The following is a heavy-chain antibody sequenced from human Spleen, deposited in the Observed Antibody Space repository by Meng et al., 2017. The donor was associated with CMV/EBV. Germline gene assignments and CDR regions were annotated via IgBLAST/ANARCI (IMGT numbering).Heavy chain of an antibody. CDR1: GFIFGDYD. CDR2: IRYDGSSK. D-gene: IGHD1-1*01. CDR3: AKGYWNPED. V-gene: IGHV3-30*02. J-gene: IGHJ4*02. Sequence: GESLKISCAASGFIFGDYDMHWVRQAPGKGLEWVAFIRYDGSSKYYEDSVKGRLTISRDNSKNTLYLQMTSLRPEDTAMYYCAKGYWNPEDWGQGTLVTVSS.